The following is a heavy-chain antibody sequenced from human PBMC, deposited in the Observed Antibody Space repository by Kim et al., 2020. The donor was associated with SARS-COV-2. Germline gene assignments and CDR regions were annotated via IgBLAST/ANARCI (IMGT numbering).Heavy chain of an antibody. CDR1: RFTFNNYW. CDR3: AIGFFRDGFDV. CDR2: ISSDGSIT. D-gene: IGHD3-10*01. V-gene: IGHV3-74*01. J-gene: IGHJ6*02. Sequence: RGSLRLSCAVSRFTFNNYWINWVRHAPGKGLVWVSRISSDGSITNYADSVKGRFTMSRDNAENTLYLQMNSLRAEDTAVYYCAIGFFRDGFDVWGQGTTVTVSS.